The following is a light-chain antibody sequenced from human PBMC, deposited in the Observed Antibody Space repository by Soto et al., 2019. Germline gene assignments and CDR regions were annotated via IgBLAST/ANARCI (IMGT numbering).Light chain of an antibody. V-gene: IGKV1-5*01. Sequence: DIQMTQSPSTLSASVGDRVTITYWASQSISGWLAWYQHKPGKAPKRVIYAASSLQSGVPSRFSGSGSGTEFTLTISSLQPEDFATCYCLQFNSYPWTFGQGTKV. CDR1: QSISGW. CDR2: AAS. CDR3: LQFNSYPWT. J-gene: IGKJ1*01.